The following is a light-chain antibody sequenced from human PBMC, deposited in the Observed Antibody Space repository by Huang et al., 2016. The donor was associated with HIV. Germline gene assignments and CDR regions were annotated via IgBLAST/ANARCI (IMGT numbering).Light chain of an antibody. CDR2: ATS. CDR1: QSVRDK. CDR3: QQYESWPPLT. V-gene: IGKV3-15*01. J-gene: IGKJ4*01. Sequence: EIVMTQSPDTLSVSPGERATLSYRASQSVRDKLAWYQQKPGQAPRLLRHATSTRAAGVPARFSGSGSGTEFTLTISSLQSEDCGVYYCQQYESWPPLTFGGGTKVEIK.